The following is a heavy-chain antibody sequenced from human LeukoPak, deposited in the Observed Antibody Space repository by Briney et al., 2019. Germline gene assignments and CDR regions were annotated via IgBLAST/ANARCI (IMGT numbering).Heavy chain of an antibody. CDR3: ARLLTGSFYGMDV. Sequence: SETLSLTCAVSGSSISSGGYSWSWIRQPPGKGLEWIGYIYYSGSTNYNPSLKSRVTISVDTSKNQFSVKLSSVTAADTAVYYCARLLTGSFYGMDVWGQGTTVTVSS. V-gene: IGHV4-61*08. CDR1: GSSISSGGYS. J-gene: IGHJ6*02. D-gene: IGHD2-15*01. CDR2: IYYSGST.